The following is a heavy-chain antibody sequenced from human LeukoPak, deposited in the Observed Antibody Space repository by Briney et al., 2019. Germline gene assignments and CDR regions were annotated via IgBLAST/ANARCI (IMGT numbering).Heavy chain of an antibody. J-gene: IGHJ3*02. D-gene: IGHD3-9*01. CDR1: GFTFSDYY. CDR3: AREADYYDMLTGRDAFDI. Sequence: GGSLRLSCAASGFTFSDYYMSWIRQAPGKGLEWVSYISSSGSTIYYADSVKGRFTISRDNAKSSLYLQMYRLRAQDTAVYYFAREADYYDMLTGRDAFDIWGQGTMVTVSS. CDR2: ISSSGSTI. V-gene: IGHV3-11*04.